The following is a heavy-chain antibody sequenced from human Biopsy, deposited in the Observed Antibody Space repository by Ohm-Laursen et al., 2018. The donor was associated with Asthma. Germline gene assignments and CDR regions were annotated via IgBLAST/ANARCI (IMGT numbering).Heavy chain of an antibody. V-gene: IGHV3-23*01. CDR1: GFTFSSSA. CDR2: ITGSGGTT. CDR3: ARGQKSAGDRWFDP. J-gene: IGHJ5*02. D-gene: IGHD6-13*01. Sequence: SLRLSCAASGFTFSSSAMSWVRQAPGKGLERVSAITGSGGTTYYADSVRGRFTISRDNSKSTLFLQMDSLSAEDTAVYYCARGQKSAGDRWFDPWGQGTLVTVSS.